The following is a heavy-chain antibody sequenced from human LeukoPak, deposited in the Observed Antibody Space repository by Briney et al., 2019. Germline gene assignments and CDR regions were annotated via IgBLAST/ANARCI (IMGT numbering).Heavy chain of an antibody. V-gene: IGHV1-18*01. D-gene: IGHD6-13*01. CDR1: GYTFTSYG. J-gene: IGHJ6*03. CDR3: ARTYSSSWYNYYYYMDV. Sequence: ASVKVSCKASGYTFTSYGISWVRQAPGQGLEWMGWIRATNGNTNYAQKLQGRVTMTTDTSTSTAYMELRSLRSDDTAVYYCARTYSSSWYNYYYYMDVWGKGTTVTVSS. CDR2: IRATNGNT.